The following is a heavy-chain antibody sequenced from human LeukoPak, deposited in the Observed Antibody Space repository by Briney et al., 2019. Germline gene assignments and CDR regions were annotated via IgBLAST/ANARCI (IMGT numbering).Heavy chain of an antibody. CDR3: AKDSWEVGATSEIDY. Sequence: GGSLRLSCAASGFTFDDYGMSWVRQAPGKGLEWVSGINWNGGSTGYADSVKGRFTISRDNAKNSLYLQMNSLRAEDTAVYYCAKDSWEVGATSEIDYWGQGTLVTVSS. CDR1: GFTFDDYG. CDR2: INWNGGST. V-gene: IGHV3-20*04. D-gene: IGHD1-26*01. J-gene: IGHJ4*02.